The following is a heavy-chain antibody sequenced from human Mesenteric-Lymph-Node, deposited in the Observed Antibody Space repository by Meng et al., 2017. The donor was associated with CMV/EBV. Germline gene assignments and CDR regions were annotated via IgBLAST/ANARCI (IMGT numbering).Heavy chain of an antibody. Sequence: SETLSLTCTVSHQSISSAHYWAWIRQTPGQGLEWIGSIYHGGNTYYNPSLKSRAIISTDTSKNHLSLTLRSVTAADTAVYYCAKEVRGFGPWGQGTLVTVSS. CDR2: IYHGGNT. V-gene: IGHV4-38-2*02. J-gene: IGHJ5*02. CDR1: HQSISSAHY. D-gene: IGHD3-10*01. CDR3: AKEVRGFGP.